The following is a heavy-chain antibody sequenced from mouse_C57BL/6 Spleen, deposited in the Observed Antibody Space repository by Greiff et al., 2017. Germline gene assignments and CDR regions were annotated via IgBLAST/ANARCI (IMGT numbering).Heavy chain of an antibody. Sequence: EVNVVESGGGLVKPGGSLKLSCAASGFTFSSYTMSWVRQTPEKRLEWVATISGGGGNTYYPDSVKGRFTITRDNAKNTLYLQMSSLRSEDTALYYCARHGNWDSFAYWGQGTLVTVSA. J-gene: IGHJ3*01. CDR1: GFTFSSYT. V-gene: IGHV5-9*01. CDR3: ARHGNWDSFAY. D-gene: IGHD4-1*01. CDR2: ISGGGGNT.